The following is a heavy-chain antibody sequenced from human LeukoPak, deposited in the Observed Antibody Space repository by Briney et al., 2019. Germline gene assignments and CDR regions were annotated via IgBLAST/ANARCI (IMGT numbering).Heavy chain of an antibody. CDR3: ASHYDSSGHDGYFDY. J-gene: IGHJ4*02. Sequence: PSETLSLTCTVSGGSISSYYWSRIRQPPGKGLEWIGYIYYSGSINYNPSLKSRVTISVDTSKNQFSLKLSSVTAADTAVYYCASHYDSSGHDGYFDYWGQGTLVTVSS. CDR2: IYYSGSI. D-gene: IGHD3-22*01. V-gene: IGHV4-59*01. CDR1: GGSISSYY.